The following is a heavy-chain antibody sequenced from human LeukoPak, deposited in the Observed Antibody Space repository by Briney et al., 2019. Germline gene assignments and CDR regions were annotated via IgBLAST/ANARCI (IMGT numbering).Heavy chain of an antibody. V-gene: IGHV4-59*08. D-gene: IGHD2-2*02. CDR3: ARRTIPEDAFDI. CDR1: GGSISSYY. CDR2: IYYSGST. J-gene: IGHJ3*02. Sequence: SETLSIICTVSGGSISSYYWSWIRQPPGKGLEWIGYIYYSGSTNYNPSLKSRVTISVDTSKNQFSLKLSSVTAADTAVYYCARRTIPEDAFDIWGQGTMVTVSS.